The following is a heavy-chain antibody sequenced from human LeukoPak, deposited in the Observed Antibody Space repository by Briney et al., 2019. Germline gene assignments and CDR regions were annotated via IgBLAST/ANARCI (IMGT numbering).Heavy chain of an antibody. Sequence: SEALSLTCTVPGGSISSYYWSWIRQPPGKGLEWIGYIYYSGTTDYNPSLKSRVTISVDTSNNQFSLKVSSVTAADTAVYYCAEWGGPPRFFEYWGQGTLVPV. D-gene: IGHD1-26*01. CDR2: IYYSGTT. V-gene: IGHV4-59*01. CDR1: GGSISSYY. J-gene: IGHJ4*02. CDR3: AEWGGPPRFFEY.